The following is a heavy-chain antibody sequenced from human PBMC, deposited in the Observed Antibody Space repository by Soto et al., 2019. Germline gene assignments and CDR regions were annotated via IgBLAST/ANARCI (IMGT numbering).Heavy chain of an antibody. CDR3: ARDLGQWLVYNAFDI. J-gene: IGHJ3*02. D-gene: IGHD6-19*01. CDR1: GGSVSSGSYY. V-gene: IGHV4-61*01. Sequence: PSETLSLTCTVSGGSVSSGSYYWSWIRQPPGKGLEWIGYIYYSGSTNYNPSLKSRVTISVDTSKNQFSLKLSSVTAADTAVYYCARDLGQWLVYNAFDIWDQGTMVTV. CDR2: IYYSGST.